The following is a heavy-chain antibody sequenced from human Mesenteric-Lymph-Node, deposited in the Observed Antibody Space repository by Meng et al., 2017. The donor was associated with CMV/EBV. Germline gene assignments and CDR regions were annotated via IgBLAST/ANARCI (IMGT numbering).Heavy chain of an antibody. V-gene: IGHV3-7*01. CDR3: ARAPDYERYYFDS. D-gene: IGHD3-16*01. CDR2: IKQNGSDK. CDR1: EFTFRSYW. Sequence: SEFTFRSYWMGWVRQAPGRGLEWVANIKQNGSDKHYLDSVKGRFTISRDNAKRSLYLQMNSLRAEDTAVYFCARAPDYERYYFDSWGQGTLVTVSS. J-gene: IGHJ4*02.